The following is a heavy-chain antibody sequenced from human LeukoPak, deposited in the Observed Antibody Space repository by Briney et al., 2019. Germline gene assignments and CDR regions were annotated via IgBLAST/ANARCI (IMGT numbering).Heavy chain of an antibody. CDR3: ARHRRGDCSSASCYTDY. J-gene: IGHJ4*02. Sequence: SETLSLTCIVSGGSISSSNYYWGWIRQPPGKGLEWIGSISYSGTTYYNPSLNSRVTISVDTSKNQFSLRLSSVAVADTAVYYCARHRRGDCSSASCYTDYWGQGTLVTVSS. CDR1: GGSISSSNYY. D-gene: IGHD2-2*02. V-gene: IGHV4-39*01. CDR2: ISYSGTT.